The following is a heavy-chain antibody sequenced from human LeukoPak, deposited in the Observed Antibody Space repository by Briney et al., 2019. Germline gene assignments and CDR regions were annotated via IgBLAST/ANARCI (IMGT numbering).Heavy chain of an antibody. Sequence: SETLSLTCAVYGGSFSGYYWSWIRQPPGRGLEWIGEINHSGSTNYNPSLKSRVTISVDTSKNQFSLKLSSVIAADTAVYYCARGRQWLVRGRNWFDPWGQGTLVTVSS. D-gene: IGHD6-19*01. CDR3: ARGRQWLVRGRNWFDP. J-gene: IGHJ5*02. CDR1: GGSFSGYY. V-gene: IGHV4-34*01. CDR2: INHSGST.